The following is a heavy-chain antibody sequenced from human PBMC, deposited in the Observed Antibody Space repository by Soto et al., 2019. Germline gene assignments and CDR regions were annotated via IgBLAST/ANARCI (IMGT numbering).Heavy chain of an antibody. CDR2: IYHSGST. J-gene: IGHJ4*02. D-gene: IGHD5-18*01. Sequence: SETLSLTCAVSGGSISSSNWWSWVRQPPGKGLEWIGEIYHSGSTNYNPSLKSRVTISVDKSKNQFSLKLSSVIAADTAVYYCARGGYSYGYGFFDYWGQGTLVTVSS. V-gene: IGHV4-4*02. CDR3: ARGGYSYGYGFFDY. CDR1: GGSISSSNW.